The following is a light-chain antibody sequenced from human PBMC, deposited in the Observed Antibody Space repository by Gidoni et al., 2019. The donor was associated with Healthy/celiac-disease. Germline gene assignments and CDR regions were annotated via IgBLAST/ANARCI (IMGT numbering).Light chain of an antibody. CDR2: WAS. CDR3: QQYYSTLWT. J-gene: IGKJ1*01. Sequence: DIGMTQYQDALAVSLGERATINCKSSQSVLYSSNNKNYLAWYQQKPGQPPKLLIYWASTRESGVPDRFSGSGSGTDFTLTISSLQAEYVAVYYCQQYYSTLWTFXXXTKVEIK. CDR1: QSVLYSSNNKNY. V-gene: IGKV4-1*01.